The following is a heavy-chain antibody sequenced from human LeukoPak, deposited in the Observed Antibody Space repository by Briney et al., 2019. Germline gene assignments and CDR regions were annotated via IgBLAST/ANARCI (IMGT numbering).Heavy chain of an antibody. CDR3: AKTIVALGFSFFEW. D-gene: IGHD2-21*01. J-gene: IGHJ4*02. V-gene: IGHV5-51*01. CDR1: EYSFGTW. CDR2: IYPYDSET. Sequence: GESLKISCKLSEYSFGTWIGWVRQMPGKGLEWMGIIYPYDSETRYSPSFQGQVTISVDTSINTAYLHWSILKASDTAMYYCAKTIVALGFSFFEWWRQATLLTVSS.